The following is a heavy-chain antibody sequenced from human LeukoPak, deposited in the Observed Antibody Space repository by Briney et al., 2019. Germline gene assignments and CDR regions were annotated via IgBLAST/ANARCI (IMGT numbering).Heavy chain of an antibody. CDR2: IYYSGST. CDR3: ARKYSNYAENWFDP. D-gene: IGHD4-11*01. Sequence: SETLSLTCTVSGGSISSGGYYWSWIRQHPGKGLEWIGYIYYSGSTYYNPSLKSRVTISVDTSKNQFSLKLSSVTAADTAVYYCARKYSNYAENWFDPWGQGTLVTVS. CDR1: GGSISSGGYY. J-gene: IGHJ5*02. V-gene: IGHV4-31*03.